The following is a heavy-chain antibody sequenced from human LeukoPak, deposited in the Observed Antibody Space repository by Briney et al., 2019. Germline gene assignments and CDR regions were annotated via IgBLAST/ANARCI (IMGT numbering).Heavy chain of an antibody. J-gene: IGHJ4*02. CDR1: GRTFSSYA. CDR3: ARAVSVGDTAIVL. Sequence: SVKVSCKASGRTFSSYAISWVRQAPGQWLEWMGRIIPIFGTTNYAQKFQGRVTITTDESTSTAYMELSSLRSEDTAVYYCARAVSVGDTAIVLWGQGTLVTVSS. V-gene: IGHV1-69*05. D-gene: IGHD5-18*01. CDR2: IIPIFGTT.